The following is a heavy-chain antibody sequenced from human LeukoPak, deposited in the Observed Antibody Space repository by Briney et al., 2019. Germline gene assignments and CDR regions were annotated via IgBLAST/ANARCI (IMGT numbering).Heavy chain of an antibody. CDR2: INHSGST. J-gene: IGHJ5*02. CDR1: GGSFSGYY. D-gene: IGHD3-22*01. Sequence: SETLSLTCAVYGGSFSGYYWSWIRQPPGKGLEWIGEINHSGSTNYNPSLKSRVTISVDTSKNQFSLKLSSVTAADTAVYYCARLTYYYDSSGYHNWFDPWGQGTLVTVSS. V-gene: IGHV4-34*01. CDR3: ARLTYYYDSSGYHNWFDP.